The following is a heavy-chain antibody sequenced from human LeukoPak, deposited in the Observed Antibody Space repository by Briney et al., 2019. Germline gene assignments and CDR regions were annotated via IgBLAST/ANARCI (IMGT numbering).Heavy chain of an antibody. CDR1: GGSISSYY. J-gene: IGHJ4*02. CDR3: ARVNSSGWYDLYYFDY. V-gene: IGHV4-59*01. CDR2: IYYSGST. D-gene: IGHD6-19*01. Sequence: SETLSLTCTASGGSISSYYWSWIRQPPGKGLEWIGYIYYSGSTNYNPSLKSRVTISVDTSKNQFSLKLSSVTAADTAVYYCARVNSSGWYDLYYFDYWGQGTLVTVSS.